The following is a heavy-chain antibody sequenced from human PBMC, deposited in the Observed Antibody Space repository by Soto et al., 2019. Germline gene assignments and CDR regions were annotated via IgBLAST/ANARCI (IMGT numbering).Heavy chain of an antibody. J-gene: IGHJ5*02. CDR2: INAHSGGT. CDR1: GFSFTGYY. V-gene: IGHV1-2*02. D-gene: IGHD6-6*01. Sequence: ASVKVSCKASGFSFTGYYIHWLRQAPGQGLEWMGWINAHSGGTEYAQKFQGRVTLTRDTSIATAYLTLTSLTSDDTALYYCAKDLTRQLAYWLDPWGQGTQATV. CDR3: AKDLTRQLAYWLDP.